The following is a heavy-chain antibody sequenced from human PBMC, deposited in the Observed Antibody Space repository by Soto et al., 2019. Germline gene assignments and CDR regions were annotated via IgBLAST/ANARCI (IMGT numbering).Heavy chain of an antibody. J-gene: IGHJ4*02. V-gene: IGHV4-59*08. CDR3: ERLIGVDYFYY. CDR2: IYYSGST. D-gene: IGHD2-2*01. Sequence: SETLSLTCTVSGGSISSYYWSWIRQPPGKGLEWIGYIYYSGSTNYNPSLKSRVTISVDTSKNQFSLKLSSVTAADTAVYYCERLIGVDYFYYWGQGTLVTVSS. CDR1: GGSISSYY.